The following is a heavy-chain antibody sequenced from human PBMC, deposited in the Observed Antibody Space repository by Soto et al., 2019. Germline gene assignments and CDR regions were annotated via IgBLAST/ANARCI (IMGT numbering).Heavy chain of an antibody. CDR3: AGGSGGATATLDYYYFYMDV. CDR1: GDTFTDYY. J-gene: IGHJ6*03. V-gene: IGHV1-2*04. Sequence: QVQLVQSGAEVKKPGASVTVSCRSSGDTFTDYYIHWVRQAPGQGLEWMGWINPNSGVTKYAQKFPGWGRKTKETSNKAVHKQLGRLRSARPGGYYLAGGSGGATATLDYYYFYMDVWGTGTTVTVSS. CDR2: INPNSGVT. D-gene: IGHD5-12*01.